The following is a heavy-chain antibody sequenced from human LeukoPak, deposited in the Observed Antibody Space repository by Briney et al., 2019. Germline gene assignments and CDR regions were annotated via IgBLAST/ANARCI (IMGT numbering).Heavy chain of an antibody. D-gene: IGHD3-10*02. CDR1: GGSISSSSYY. V-gene: IGHV4-39*01. J-gene: IGHJ4*02. CDR3: ARHNRGMLGEFNRPIDY. CDR2: IYYSGST. Sequence: SSETLSLTCTVSGGSISSSSYYWGWIRQPPGKGLEWIGSIYYSGSTYYNPSLKSRVTISVDTSKNQFSLKLSSVTAADTAVYYCARHNRGMLGEFNRPIDYWGQGTLVTVSS.